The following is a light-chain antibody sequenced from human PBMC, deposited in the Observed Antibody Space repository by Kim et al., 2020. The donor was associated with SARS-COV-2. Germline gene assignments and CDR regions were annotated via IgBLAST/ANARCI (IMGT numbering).Light chain of an antibody. CDR3: QSYDSSLSGFV. J-gene: IGLJ1*01. V-gene: IGLV1-40*01. CDR1: SPNIGTGYN. Sequence: SCPRGSPNIGTGYNEHCYHQLPGAAPKLLIYANTNRPSGIPDRFSGAKSGTSASLAITGLQAEDEADYYCQSYDSSLSGFVFGTGTKVTVL. CDR2: ANT.